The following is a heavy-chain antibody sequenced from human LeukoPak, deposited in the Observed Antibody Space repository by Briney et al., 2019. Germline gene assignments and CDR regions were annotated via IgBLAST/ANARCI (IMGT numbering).Heavy chain of an antibody. CDR2: INPSGGST. CDR3: ARGRRYSSGWYSWFDP. V-gene: IGHV1-46*01. D-gene: IGHD6-19*01. Sequence: GASVKVSCKASGYTFTSYYMHWVRQAPGQGLEWMGIINPSGGSTSYAQKFQGRVTMTRDMSTSTVYMELSSLRSEDTAVYYCARGRRYSSGWYSWFDPWGQGTLVTVSS. CDR1: GYTFTSYY. J-gene: IGHJ5*02.